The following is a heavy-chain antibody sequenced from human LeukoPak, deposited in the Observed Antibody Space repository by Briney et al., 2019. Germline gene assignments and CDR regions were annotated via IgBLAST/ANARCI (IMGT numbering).Heavy chain of an antibody. CDR1: GHTFTSYY. CDR2: SNLSGCST. D-gene: IGHD3-22*01. Sequence: GASVKVSCNASGHTFTSYYMHWVRQAPGQGLEWMGISNLSGCSTSYEQKFQGRVTMTRDTSTSTVYMELSSLRSEDTAVYYCARVYYYDSSGYDWFDPWGQGTVVTVSS. CDR3: ARVYYYDSSGYDWFDP. V-gene: IGHV1-46*01. J-gene: IGHJ5*02.